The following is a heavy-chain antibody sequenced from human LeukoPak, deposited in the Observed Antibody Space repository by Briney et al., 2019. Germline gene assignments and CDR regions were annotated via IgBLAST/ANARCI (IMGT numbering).Heavy chain of an antibody. V-gene: IGHV4-30-2*01. Sequence: SETLSLTCTVSGGSISSGGYYWSWIRQPPGKGLEWIGYIYHSGSTYYNPSLKSRVTISVDRSKNQFSLKLSSVTAADTAVYYCARCRIAAAGSDYWGQGTLVTVSS. CDR2: IYHSGST. D-gene: IGHD6-13*01. CDR1: GGSISSGGYY. J-gene: IGHJ4*02. CDR3: ARCRIAAAGSDY.